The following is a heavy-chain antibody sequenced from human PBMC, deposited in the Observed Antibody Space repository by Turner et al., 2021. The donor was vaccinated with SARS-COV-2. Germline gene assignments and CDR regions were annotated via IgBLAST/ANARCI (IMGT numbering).Heavy chain of an antibody. CDR1: GFTFSSYP. D-gene: IGHD1-26*01. V-gene: IGHV3-30*03. CDR3: ARGGVKMSTIYWYFDL. J-gene: IGHJ2*01. Sequence: QVQLAESGGGVVQPGRSLRLSCTASGFTFSSYPMHWVRQAPGKGLEWVAVISYAGDNTKYADSVKGRFTVSRDTSKSTLFLQINSLKSEDTAVYYCARGGVKMSTIYWYFDLWGRGTLVTVSS. CDR2: ISYAGDNT.